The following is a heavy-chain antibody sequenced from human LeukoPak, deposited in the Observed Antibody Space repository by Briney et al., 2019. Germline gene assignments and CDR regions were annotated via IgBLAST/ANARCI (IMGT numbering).Heavy chain of an antibody. V-gene: IGHV4-30-4*08. CDR1: DGSISSDDYY. J-gene: IGHJ4*02. D-gene: IGHD1/OR15-1a*01. CDR3: ARDTSRITGTGSGYFDY. Sequence: SGTLSLTCTVSDGSISSDDYYWSWIRQPPGKGLEWMGYIYYSGSTYYNPSLKSRVTISVDTSKNQFSLKLSSVTAADTAVYYCARDTSRITGTGSGYFDYWGPGTLVTVSS. CDR2: IYYSGST.